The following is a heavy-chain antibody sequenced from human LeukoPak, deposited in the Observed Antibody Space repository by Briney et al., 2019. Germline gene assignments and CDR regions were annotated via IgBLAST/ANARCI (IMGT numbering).Heavy chain of an antibody. Sequence: PSETLSLTCAVYGGSFSGYYWSWIRQPPGKGLEWIGEINHSGSTNYNPSLKSRVTISVDTSKNQFSLKLSSVTAADTAVYYCARHPPVVAANLGFDPWGQGTLVTVSS. CDR1: GGSFSGYY. J-gene: IGHJ5*02. V-gene: IGHV4-34*01. CDR3: ARHPPVVAANLGFDP. CDR2: INHSGST. D-gene: IGHD2-15*01.